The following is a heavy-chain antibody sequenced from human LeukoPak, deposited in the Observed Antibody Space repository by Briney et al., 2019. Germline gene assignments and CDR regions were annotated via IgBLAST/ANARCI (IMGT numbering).Heavy chain of an antibody. D-gene: IGHD6-13*01. CDR2: IYYSGST. Sequence: SETLSLTCTVSGGPISSYYWSWIRQPPGKGLEWIGYIYYSGSTNYNPSLKSRVTISVDTSKNQFSLKLSSVTAADTAVYYCARDSSSWPNWFAPWGQGTLVTVSS. CDR3: ARDSSSWPNWFAP. V-gene: IGHV4-59*01. CDR1: GGPISSYY. J-gene: IGHJ5*02.